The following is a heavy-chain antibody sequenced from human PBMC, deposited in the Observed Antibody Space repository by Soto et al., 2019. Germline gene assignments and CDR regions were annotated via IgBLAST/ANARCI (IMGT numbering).Heavy chain of an antibody. D-gene: IGHD2-2*01. CDR2: ISSSSSYI. J-gene: IGHJ6*02. V-gene: IGHV3-21*01. CDR3: ARDRPRYCSSTSCRNYYYYGMDV. CDR1: GFTFSGYT. Sequence: GGSLRLSCAASGFTFSGYTMNWVRQAPGKVLEWVSSISSSSSYIYYADSVKGRFTISRDNAKNSLYLQMNSLRAEDTAVYYCARDRPRYCSSTSCRNYYYYGMDVWGQGXTVTVYS.